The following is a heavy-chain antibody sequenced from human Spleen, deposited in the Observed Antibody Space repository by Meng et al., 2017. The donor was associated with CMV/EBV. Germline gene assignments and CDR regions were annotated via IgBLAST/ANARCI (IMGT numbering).Heavy chain of an antibody. CDR3: AAIVADDAFDI. CDR2: INPNTGGT. CDR1: GYTFTGYY. Sequence: ASVKVSCKASGYTFTGYYIHWVRQAPGQGLEWMGWINPNTGGTHYVQKFQGRVTMTRDTSITTAYMELSSLRSEDTALYYCAAIVADDAFDIWGQGTMVTVSS. D-gene: IGHD5-18*01. V-gene: IGHV1-2*02. J-gene: IGHJ3*02.